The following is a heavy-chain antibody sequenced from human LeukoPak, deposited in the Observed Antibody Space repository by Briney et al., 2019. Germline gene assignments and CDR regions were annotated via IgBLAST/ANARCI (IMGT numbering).Heavy chain of an antibody. CDR2: IYSGGST. D-gene: IGHD5/OR15-5a*01. CDR1: GFTISSNY. Sequence: PGGYLRLSCAASGFTISSNYMSWVRQAPAKGLEWASVIYSGGSTYYADSVKGRFTISRDNSKNTHYLQMTSLRAEDTGVYYCAGLSNYFDYWGQGTLVTVSS. CDR3: AGLSNYFDY. J-gene: IGHJ4*02. V-gene: IGHV3-53*01.